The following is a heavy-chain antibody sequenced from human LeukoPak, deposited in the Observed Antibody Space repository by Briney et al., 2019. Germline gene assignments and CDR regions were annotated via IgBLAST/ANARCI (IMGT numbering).Heavy chain of an antibody. V-gene: IGHV3-23*01. J-gene: IGHJ4*02. D-gene: IGHD3-22*01. CDR2: ISGSGGGT. CDR1: GITLSNYG. Sequence: GGSLRLSCAVSGITLSNYGMSWVRQAPGKGLEWVAGISGSGGGTNYADSVKGRFTISRDNTKNTLYLQMNSLGAEATAVYFCAKRGVVIRVILVGFHKEAYYFDSWGQGALVTVSS. CDR3: AKRGVVIRVILVGFHKEAYYFDS.